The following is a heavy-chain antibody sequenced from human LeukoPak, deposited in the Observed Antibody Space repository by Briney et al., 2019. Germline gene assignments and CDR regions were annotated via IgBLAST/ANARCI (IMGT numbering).Heavy chain of an antibody. V-gene: IGHV1-2*02. D-gene: IGHD4-11*01. CDR2: INPNGADT. CDR3: ARSAYSSSSGD. J-gene: IGHJ4*02. CDR1: GYTFTGYY. Sequence: GASVKVSCKASGYTFTGYYMHWVRQAPGQRLEWMGWINPNGADTNYAQKFQGRVTMTRDTSISTAYMELSRLRSDDTALYYCARSAYSSSSGDWGQGTLVTVSA.